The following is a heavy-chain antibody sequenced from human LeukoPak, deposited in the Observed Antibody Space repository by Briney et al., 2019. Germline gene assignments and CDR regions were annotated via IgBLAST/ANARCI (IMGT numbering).Heavy chain of an antibody. V-gene: IGHV4-34*01. CDR2: INHSGST. Sequence: SETLSLTCAVYGGSFSGYYWSWIRQPPGKGLEWIGEINHSGSTNYNPSLKSRVTISVDTSKNQFSLKLSSVTAADTAVYYCARGYGDYDRGNWFDPWGQGTLVTVPS. J-gene: IGHJ5*02. CDR3: ARGYGDYDRGNWFDP. D-gene: IGHD4-17*01. CDR1: GGSFSGYY.